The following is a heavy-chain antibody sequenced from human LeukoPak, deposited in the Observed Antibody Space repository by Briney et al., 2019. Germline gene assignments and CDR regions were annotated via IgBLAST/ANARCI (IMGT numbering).Heavy chain of an antibody. CDR2: IKEDGSEK. CDR3: ARVEMAIFDY. J-gene: IGHJ4*02. D-gene: IGHD5-24*01. Sequence: GGSLRLSCAASGFTFSRFWMTWVRQAPGKGLEWVANIKEDGSEKYYVDSVKGRFTISRDNAKNSLYLQMNSLRAEDTALYYCARVEMAIFDYWGQGTLVTVSS. CDR1: GFTFSRFW. V-gene: IGHV3-7*01.